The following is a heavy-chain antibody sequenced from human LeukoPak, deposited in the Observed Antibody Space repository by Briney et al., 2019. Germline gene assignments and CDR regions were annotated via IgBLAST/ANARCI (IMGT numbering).Heavy chain of an antibody. CDR3: ARARVGYGDYAP. V-gene: IGHV3-30-3*01. Sequence: GGSLRLSCAASGFTFSSYAMHWVRQAPGKGLEWVAVISYDGSNKYYADSVKGRFTISRDNAKNTLYLQMNSLRAEDTAVYYCARARVGYGDYAPWGQGTLVTVSS. CDR2: ISYDGSNK. J-gene: IGHJ5*02. CDR1: GFTFSSYA. D-gene: IGHD4-17*01.